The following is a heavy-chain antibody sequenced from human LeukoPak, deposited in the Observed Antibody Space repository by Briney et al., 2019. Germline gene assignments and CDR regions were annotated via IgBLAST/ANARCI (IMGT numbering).Heavy chain of an antibody. V-gene: IGHV3-48*03. CDR3: ARASTMADFDY. J-gene: IGHJ4*02. CDR1: GFTFSSYE. CDR2: ISSSGSTI. D-gene: IGHD3-10*01. Sequence: GGSLRLSCAASGFTFSSYEMNWVRQAPGKGLEWVSYISSSGSTIYYADSVKGRFTISRDNAKNSLYLQMNSLRAEDTAVYYCARASTMADFDYWGQGALVTVSS.